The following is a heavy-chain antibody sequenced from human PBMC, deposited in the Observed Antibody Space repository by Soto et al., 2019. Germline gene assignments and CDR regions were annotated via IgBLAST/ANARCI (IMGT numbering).Heavy chain of an antibody. CDR2: IYYSGST. V-gene: IGHV4-39*01. J-gene: IGHJ4*02. Sequence: SETLSLTCTVSGGSISSSSYYWGWIRQPPGKGLEWIGSIYYSGSTYYNPSLKSRVTISVDTSKNQFSLKLSSVTAADTAVYYCGGSSSSGLDYWGQGTLVTVSS. D-gene: IGHD6-13*01. CDR1: GGSISSSSYY. CDR3: GGSSSSGLDY.